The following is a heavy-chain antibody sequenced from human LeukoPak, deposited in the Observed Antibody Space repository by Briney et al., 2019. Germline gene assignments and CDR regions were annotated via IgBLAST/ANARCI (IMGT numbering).Heavy chain of an antibody. CDR2: ISAYNGNT. D-gene: IGHD3-3*01. CDR3: ARGYYDFWSGYYFPFDY. CDR1: GYTFTSYG. J-gene: IGHJ4*02. V-gene: IGHV1-18*01. Sequence: ASVKVSCKASGYTFTSYGISWVRQAPGQGLEWMGWISAYNGNTNYAQKLQGRVTMTTDTSTSTAYMELRSLRSDDTAVYYCARGYYDFWSGYYFPFDYWGQGTLVTVSS.